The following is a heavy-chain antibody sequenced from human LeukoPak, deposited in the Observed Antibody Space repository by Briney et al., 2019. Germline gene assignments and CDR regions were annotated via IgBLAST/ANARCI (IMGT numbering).Heavy chain of an antibody. CDR3: ARGQSNYAFDFDY. Sequence: GASVKVSCKASGYTFTSYDINWVRQATGQGLEWVGWMNPNSGNTGYAQKFQGRVTITRNTSISTAYMELSSLRSEDTAVYYCARGQSNYAFDFDYWGQGTLVTVSS. D-gene: IGHD4-11*01. V-gene: IGHV1-8*03. J-gene: IGHJ4*02. CDR1: GYTFTSYD. CDR2: MNPNSGNT.